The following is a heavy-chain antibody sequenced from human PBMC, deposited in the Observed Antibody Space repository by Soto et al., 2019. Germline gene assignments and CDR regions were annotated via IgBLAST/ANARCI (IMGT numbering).Heavy chain of an antibody. Sequence: WGLLRLSGAASGFSFSSYIMNWVRQAPGKWLEWVASISTSSSFIYYGDSVRGRLIISRDNAKNSLDLQMESLRVEDTAVYYCARENKDVNKSTSISSGSHGMDVCGQGITVTVS. J-gene: IGHJ6*02. CDR3: ARENKDVNKSTSISSGSHGMDV. CDR1: GFSFSSYI. CDR2: ISTSSSFI. D-gene: IGHD2-2*01. V-gene: IGHV3-21*01.